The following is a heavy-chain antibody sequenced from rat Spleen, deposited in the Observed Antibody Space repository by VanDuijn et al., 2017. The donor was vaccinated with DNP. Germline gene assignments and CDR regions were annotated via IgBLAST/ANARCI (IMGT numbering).Heavy chain of an antibody. CDR3: VRERAGVDH. V-gene: IGHV4-2*01. D-gene: IGHD4-3*01. CDR1: GFNFNDYW. Sequence: EVKLVESGGGQVQPGRSLKLSCVASGFNFNDYWMGWVRQAPGKGLEWMGEINKDSSIKKYIPYLKDKITVSRDNAQDTLYLQMIKMGSEDTAIYYCVRERAGVDHWGQGVMVTVSS. J-gene: IGHJ2*01. CDR2: INKDSSIK.